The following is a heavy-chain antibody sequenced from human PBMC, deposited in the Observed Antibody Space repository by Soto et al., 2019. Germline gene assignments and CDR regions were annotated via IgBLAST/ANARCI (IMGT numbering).Heavy chain of an antibody. CDR1: GVSISSSDYY. CDR3: ARGRLLWFGELLLTLDP. Sequence: SETLSLTCTVSGVSISSSDYYWAWIRQPPGKGLEWIGSIDYNGVTYSSPSLKGRVTISKDTSKTHFSLNLSSVTAADTAVYYCARGRLLWFGELLLTLDPSGQGTLVTVSS. V-gene: IGHV4-39*02. J-gene: IGHJ5*02. D-gene: IGHD3-10*01. CDR2: IDYNGVT.